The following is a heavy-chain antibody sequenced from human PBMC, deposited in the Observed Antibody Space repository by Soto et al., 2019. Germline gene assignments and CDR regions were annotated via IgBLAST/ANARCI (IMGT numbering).Heavy chain of an antibody. CDR3: ARLSPVGYGGNVWFDP. D-gene: IGHD4-17*01. Sequence: SETLSLTCTVSGGSISSSIYYWGWIRQPPGKGLEWIGSIYYSGSTYYNPSLKSRVTISVDTSKNQFSLKLSSVTAADTAVYYCARLSPVGYGGNVWFDPWGQGTLVTVSS. CDR1: GGSISSSIYY. V-gene: IGHV4-39*01. J-gene: IGHJ5*02. CDR2: IYYSGST.